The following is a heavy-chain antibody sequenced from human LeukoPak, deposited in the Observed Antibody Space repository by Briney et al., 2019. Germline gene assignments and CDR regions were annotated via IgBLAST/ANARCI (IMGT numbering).Heavy chain of an antibody. J-gene: IGHJ4*02. Sequence: GGSLRLSCAASGFTFSTYGMHWVRQAPGKGLEWVAFIRYDGSNQYYADSVTGRFTISRDNSKNTLYLQMSSLRVEETAMYYCRIGYDSSGYYPPDLFDDWGQGTLVTVSS. CDR3: RIGYDSSGYYPPDLFDD. D-gene: IGHD3-22*01. CDR2: IRYDGSNQ. CDR1: GFTFSTYG. V-gene: IGHV3-30*02.